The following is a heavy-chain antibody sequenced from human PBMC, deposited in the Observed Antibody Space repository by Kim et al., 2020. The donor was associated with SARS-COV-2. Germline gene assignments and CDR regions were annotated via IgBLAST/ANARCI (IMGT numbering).Heavy chain of an antibody. CDR3: ASTRQSVVVAATLDY. D-gene: IGHD2-15*01. CDR1: GFTFSSYA. V-gene: IGHV3-30-3*01. J-gene: IGHJ4*01. CDR2: ISYDGSNK. Sequence: GGSLRLSCAASGFTFSSYAMHWVRQAPGKGLEWVAVISYDGSNKYYADSVKGRFTISRDNSKNTLYLQMNSLRAEDTAVYYCASTRQSVVVAATLDYWGHGTLVTVSS.